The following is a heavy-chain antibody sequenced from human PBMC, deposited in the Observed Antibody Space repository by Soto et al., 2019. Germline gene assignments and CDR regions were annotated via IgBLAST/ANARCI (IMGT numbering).Heavy chain of an antibody. V-gene: IGHV1-18*04. Sequence: QLQLVQSGAAVKPPGASVKVSCKASGYTFTNHGISWVRQAPGQGLEWMGWINPYNANTYYAQNLQGRVTMTTDTSTSTAYMDLTSLRLDDTAVYYCASPPPVDSSSRYYYYGMDVWGQGTTVTVSS. CDR3: ASPPPVDSSSRYYYYGMDV. D-gene: IGHD6-13*01. CDR2: INPYNANT. J-gene: IGHJ6*02. CDR1: GYTFTNHG.